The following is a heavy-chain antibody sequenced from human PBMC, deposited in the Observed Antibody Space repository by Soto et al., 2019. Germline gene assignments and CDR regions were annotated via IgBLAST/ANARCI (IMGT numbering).Heavy chain of an antibody. D-gene: IGHD6-13*01. CDR2: ISSSSTYI. V-gene: IGHV3-21*01. J-gene: IGHJ4*02. Sequence: EVQLVESGGGPVKPGGSLRLSCAASGITFSNYTMNWFRQPPGKGLEWVSSISSSSTYIYYADSVKGRFTISRDNAKYSMYLQMNSLRAEDTALYYCARGLIAAAGRATDYWCQGTLVTVSS. CDR1: GITFSNYT. CDR3: ARGLIAAAGRATDY.